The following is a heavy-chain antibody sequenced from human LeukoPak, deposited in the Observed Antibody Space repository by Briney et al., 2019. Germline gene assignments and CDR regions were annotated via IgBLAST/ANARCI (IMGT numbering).Heavy chain of an antibody. J-gene: IGHJ4*01. D-gene: IGHD6-19*01. CDR1: GFTVNNNY. CDR3: ARAGFYSGWYVVDF. Sequence: GGSLRLSCAASGFTVNNNYMSWVRQRPGKGLEWVSVIYSGGNTYYADSVRGRFTISRDNSQNTLYLQMNSLRVDDTALYFCARAGFYSGWYVVDFWGHGTLVTVSS. CDR2: IYSGGNT. V-gene: IGHV3-53*03.